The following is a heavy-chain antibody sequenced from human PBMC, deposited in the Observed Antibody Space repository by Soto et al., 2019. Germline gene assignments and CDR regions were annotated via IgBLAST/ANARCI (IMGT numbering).Heavy chain of an antibody. J-gene: IGHJ6*03. D-gene: IGHD2-2*01. Sequence: SETLSRPCGVYGGSFSGYYWRWIGQPPGKGLEWIGEINDSGSTNYNPSLKSRVTISVDTSKNQFSLKLNSVTAADTAVYYCARESRLGRCSRTSCSWRPKYYYMDVWGKGNTVTVSS. CDR3: ARESRLGRCSRTSCSWRPKYYYMDV. CDR1: GGSFSGYY. V-gene: IGHV4-34*01. CDR2: INDSGST.